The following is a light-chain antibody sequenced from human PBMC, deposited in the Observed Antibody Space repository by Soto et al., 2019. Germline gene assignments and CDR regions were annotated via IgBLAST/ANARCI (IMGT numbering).Light chain of an antibody. J-gene: IGKJ1*01. CDR2: KAS. V-gene: IGKV1-5*03. CDR1: QSISSW. Sequence: LPGYSGDRVTITCRASQSISSWLAWYQQKPGKAPKLLIYKASSLESGVPSTFSGSGSGTEFTLTISSLQPDDFATYYCQQYNSLWTFGQGTKVEIK. CDR3: QQYNSLWT.